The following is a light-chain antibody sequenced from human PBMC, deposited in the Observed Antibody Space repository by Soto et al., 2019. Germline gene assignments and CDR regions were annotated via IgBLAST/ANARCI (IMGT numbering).Light chain of an antibody. V-gene: IGKV1-39*01. CDR2: AAS. CDR3: QQTYGTPET. CDR1: QSISTY. J-gene: IGKJ1*01. Sequence: DIQVTQSPSSLSASVGDRVTITCRTSQSISTYLSWHQQKPGKAPNLLIYAASSLHSGVPSRFSGSGSGTDFTLTISSLYPEDFATYYCQQTYGTPETFGQGTKVEIK.